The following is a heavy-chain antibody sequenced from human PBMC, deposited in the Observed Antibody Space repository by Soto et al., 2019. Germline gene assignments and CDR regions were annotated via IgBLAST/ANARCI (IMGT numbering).Heavy chain of an antibody. D-gene: IGHD1-26*01. Sequence: GGSLRLSCAASGFTFSSYGMHWVRQAPGKGLEWVAVISYDGSNKYYADSVKGRFTISRDNSKNTLYLQMNSLRAEDTAVYYCAKDRIDYSGSYLLKGSPYYYYGMDVWGQGTTVTVSS. V-gene: IGHV3-30*18. CDR2: ISYDGSNK. CDR1: GFTFSSYG. J-gene: IGHJ6*02. CDR3: AKDRIDYSGSYLLKGSPYYYYGMDV.